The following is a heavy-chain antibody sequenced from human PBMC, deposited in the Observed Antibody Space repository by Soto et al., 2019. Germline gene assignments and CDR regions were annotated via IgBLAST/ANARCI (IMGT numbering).Heavy chain of an antibody. J-gene: IGHJ4*02. V-gene: IGHV3-23*01. D-gene: IGHD3-16*02. Sequence: LRLSCAVSGFTFSNFAMSWVRQAPGKGLEWVSAISGSGGDTWYKDSVEGRFTISRDNSKNTLFLHLSSLRSEDTAIYYCAKDRYTYNTAGFDYWGQGTLVTVSS. CDR2: ISGSGGDT. CDR3: AKDRYTYNTAGFDY. CDR1: GFTFSNFA.